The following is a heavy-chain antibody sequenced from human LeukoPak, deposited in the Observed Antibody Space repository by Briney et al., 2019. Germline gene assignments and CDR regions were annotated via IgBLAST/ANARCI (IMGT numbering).Heavy chain of an antibody. V-gene: IGHV1-18*01. CDR3: ARGSYGEVAFDI. D-gene: IGHD4-17*01. CDR2: ISGNKGDA. Sequence: ASVTVSFKASGYPFTSFGISWVRQAPGQGLEWMGCISGNKGDAIYAQKVQGRVTMTTDRSTSTTHMELRSLRPDDTAVYYCARGSYGEVAFDIWGQGTMVTVSS. CDR1: GYPFTSFG. J-gene: IGHJ3*02.